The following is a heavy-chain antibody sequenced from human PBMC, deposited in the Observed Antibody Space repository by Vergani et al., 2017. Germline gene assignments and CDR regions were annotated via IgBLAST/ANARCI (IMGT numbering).Heavy chain of an antibody. Sequence: EVQLLESGGGLVQPGGSLRLSCAASGFTFSSYAMSWVRQAPGKGLEWVSAISGSGGSTYYADSVKGRFTISRDNSKNTLYLQMNSLRAEDTAVYYCAKSSGIAAAGPEYFQHWGQGTLVTVSS. CDR1: GFTFSSYA. CDR3: AKSSGIAAAGPEYFQH. CDR2: ISGSGGST. D-gene: IGHD6-13*01. J-gene: IGHJ1*01. V-gene: IGHV3-23*01.